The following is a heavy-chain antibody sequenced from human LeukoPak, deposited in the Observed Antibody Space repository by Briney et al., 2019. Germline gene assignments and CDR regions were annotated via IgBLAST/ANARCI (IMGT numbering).Heavy chain of an antibody. J-gene: IGHJ6*04. CDR1: GFTFSSYG. V-gene: IGHV3-30*18. Sequence: GGSLRLSCAASGFTFSSYGMHWVRQAPGKGLEWVAVISYDGSNKYYADSVKGRFTISRDNSKNTLYLQMNSLRAEDTAVYYCAKGVIHFSGSGYYGMDVWGKGTTVTVSS. CDR2: ISYDGSNK. CDR3: AKGVIHFSGSGYYGMDV. D-gene: IGHD3-10*01.